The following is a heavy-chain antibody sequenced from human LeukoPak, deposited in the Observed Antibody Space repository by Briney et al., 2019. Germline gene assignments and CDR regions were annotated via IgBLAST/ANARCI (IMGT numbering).Heavy chain of an antibody. CDR3: ARDPYGSGRTTFDY. Sequence: PGGSLRLSCAASGFTFSSYSMNWVRQAPGKGLEWVSFISSSSSYIYYADSVKGRFTISRDNAKNSLYLQMNSLRAEDTAVYYCARDPYGSGRTTFDYWGQGTLVTVSS. CDR2: ISSSSSYI. D-gene: IGHD3-10*01. J-gene: IGHJ4*02. V-gene: IGHV3-21*01. CDR1: GFTFSSYS.